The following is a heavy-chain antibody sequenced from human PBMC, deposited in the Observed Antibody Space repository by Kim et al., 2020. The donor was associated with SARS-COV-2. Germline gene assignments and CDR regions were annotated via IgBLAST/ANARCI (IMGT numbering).Heavy chain of an antibody. CDR3: AKDSCGGDCHYGMDV. J-gene: IGHJ6*02. CDR2: ISGSGGST. CDR1: GFTFSSYA. D-gene: IGHD2-21*02. V-gene: IGHV3-23*01. Sequence: GGSLRLSCAASGFTFSSYAMSWVRQAPGKGLEWVSAISGSGGSTYYADSVKGRFTISRDNSKNTLYLQMNSLRAEDTAVYYCAKDSCGGDCHYGMDVWGQGTTVTVSS.